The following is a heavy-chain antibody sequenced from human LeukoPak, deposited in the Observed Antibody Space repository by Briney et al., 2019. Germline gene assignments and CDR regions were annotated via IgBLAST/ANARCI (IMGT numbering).Heavy chain of an antibody. V-gene: IGHV3-23*01. D-gene: IGHD1-26*01. CDR1: GFTFSTYA. Sequence: GGSLRLSCTASGFTFSTYAMTWVRQAPGKGLEWVSSISGSGDSTYYADSVKGRFTISRDNSKNTLYLQMNSLRADDTALYHCARDSGSYLQTTDYWGQGTLVIVPS. J-gene: IGHJ4*02. CDR3: ARDSGSYLQTTDY. CDR2: ISGSGDST.